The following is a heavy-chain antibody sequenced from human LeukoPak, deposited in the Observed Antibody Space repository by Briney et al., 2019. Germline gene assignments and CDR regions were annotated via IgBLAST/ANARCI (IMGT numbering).Heavy chain of an antibody. D-gene: IGHD6-13*01. V-gene: IGHV4-4*07. J-gene: IGHJ4*02. CDR1: GGSISSYY. CDR2: IYTSGST. CDR3: ARESRYISSWYTDY. Sequence: SETLSLTCTVSGGSISSYYWSWIRQPAGKGLEWIGRIYTSGSTNYNPSLKSRVTMSVDTSKNQFSLKLSSVTAADTAVYYCARESRYISSWYTDYWGQGTLVTVPS.